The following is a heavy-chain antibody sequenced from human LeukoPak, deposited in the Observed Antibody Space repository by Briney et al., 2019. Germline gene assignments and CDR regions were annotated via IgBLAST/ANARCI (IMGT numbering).Heavy chain of an antibody. CDR3: VAARIDWGRNWFDP. D-gene: IGHD3-9*01. CDR1: GDIITELA. V-gene: IGHV1-24*01. Sequence: ASVKVSCKVSGDIITELAIHWVRQAPGKGLEWMAGFDPEDGETTYAQKFQGRVSMTEDTSTDTAYMEVSSLESDDTAVYYCVAARIDWGRNWFDPWGQGTLLIVSS. J-gene: IGHJ5*02. CDR2: FDPEDGET.